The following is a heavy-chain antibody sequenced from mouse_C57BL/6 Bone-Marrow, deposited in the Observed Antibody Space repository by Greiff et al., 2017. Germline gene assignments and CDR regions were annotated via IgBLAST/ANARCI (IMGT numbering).Heavy chain of an antibody. Sequence: QVQLKESGTELVKPGASVKLSCKASGYTFTSYWMHWVKQRPGQGLEWIGNINPSNGGTNYNEKFKSKATLTVDKSSSTAYMQLSSLTSEDSAVYYCARTPHYYGSLYYAMDYWGQGTSVTVSS. CDR2: INPSNGGT. CDR3: ARTPHYYGSLYYAMDY. V-gene: IGHV1-53*01. J-gene: IGHJ4*01. CDR1: GYTFTSYW. D-gene: IGHD1-1*01.